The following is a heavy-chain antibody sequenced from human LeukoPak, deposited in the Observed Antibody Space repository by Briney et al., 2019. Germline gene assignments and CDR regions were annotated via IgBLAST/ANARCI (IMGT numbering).Heavy chain of an antibody. D-gene: IGHD2-15*01. J-gene: IGHJ5*02. CDR1: GFPFSSHA. CDR2: ISNGKT. V-gene: IGHV3-23*01. CDR3: VREAGYCAPVCVKTNWFDP. Sequence: PGGSLRLSCAASGFPFSSHAMRWVRPPPGKGLEWVAAISNGKTYYADSVRGRFAISRDDSTNTVYLHMNSLRDEDTALYHCVREAGYCAPVCVKTNWFDPWGQGTLVTVSS.